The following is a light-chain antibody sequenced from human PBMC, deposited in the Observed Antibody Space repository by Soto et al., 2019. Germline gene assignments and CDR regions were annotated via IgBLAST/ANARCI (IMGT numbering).Light chain of an antibody. CDR1: SSDIGTYDY. CDR3: RSYTTSSSVI. Sequence: QSVLTQPASVSGSPGQSIALSFNGTSSDIGTYDYVSWYQQHPGKAPKLMLFDVNHRPSGVSDRFFGSKSGNTASLTIPGLQAEDEADYYCRSYTTSSSVIVGGGTKLTVL. CDR2: DVN. V-gene: IGLV2-14*03. J-gene: IGLJ2*01.